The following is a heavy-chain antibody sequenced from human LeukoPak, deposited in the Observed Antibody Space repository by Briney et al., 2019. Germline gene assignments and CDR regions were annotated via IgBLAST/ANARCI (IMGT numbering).Heavy chain of an antibody. V-gene: IGHV3-9*01. CDR1: GFTFDDYA. D-gene: IGHD6-13*01. CDR2: ISWNSGSI. Sequence: GGSLRLSCAASGFTFDDYAMHWVRHAPGKGLEWVSGISWNSGSIGYADSVKGRFTISRDNAKNSLYLQMNSLRAEDTALYYCPKGSYSSSWLVDYWGQGTLVTVSS. J-gene: IGHJ4*02. CDR3: PKGSYSSSWLVDY.